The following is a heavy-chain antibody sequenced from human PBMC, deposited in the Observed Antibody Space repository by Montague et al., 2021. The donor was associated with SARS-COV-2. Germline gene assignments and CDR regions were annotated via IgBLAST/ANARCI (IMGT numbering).Heavy chain of an antibody. V-gene: IGHV3-23*01. D-gene: IGHD6-19*01. Sequence: SLRLSCAASGFTFSSYGMFWVRQTPGKGLEWVSAISGGGDVTYYADSVKGRFTNSRDNSKNTLYLQMNTLRAEDTAVYFCAKKTIAVPGSPHFDSWGQGTLVTVSS. CDR2: ISGGGDVT. J-gene: IGHJ4*02. CDR1: GFTFSSYG. CDR3: AKKTIAVPGSPHFDS.